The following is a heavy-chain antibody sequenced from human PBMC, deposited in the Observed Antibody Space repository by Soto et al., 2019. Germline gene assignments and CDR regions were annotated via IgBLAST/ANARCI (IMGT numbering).Heavy chain of an antibody. J-gene: IGHJ5*02. CDR1: GYTFTSYG. CDR2: ISAYNGNT. CDR3: GVAAPSLNCFDP. V-gene: IGHV1-18*01. Sequence: GASVKVSCKASGYTFTSYGISWVRQAPGQGLEWMGWISAYNGNTNYAQKLQGRVTMTTDTSTSTAYMELRSLRSDDTAVYYCGVAAPSLNCFDPWGQEPLVTFS. D-gene: IGHD2-2*01.